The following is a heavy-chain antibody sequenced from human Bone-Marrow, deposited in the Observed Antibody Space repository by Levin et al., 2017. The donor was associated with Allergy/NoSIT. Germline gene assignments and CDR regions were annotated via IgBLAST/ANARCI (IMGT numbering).Heavy chain of an antibody. D-gene: IGHD6-13*01. J-gene: IGHJ5*02. CDR3: AREGVDGSSLLYDP. V-gene: IGHV3-7*01. CDR1: GFTLSSYW. CDR2: INQDGSEK. Sequence: PGGSLRLSCVVSGFTLSSYWMSWVRQAPGKGLEWVANINQDGSEKYYVDSVKGRFTSSRDNAENSLYLQMSSLRVEDTAVYYCAREGVDGSSLLYDPWGQGTLVTVAA.